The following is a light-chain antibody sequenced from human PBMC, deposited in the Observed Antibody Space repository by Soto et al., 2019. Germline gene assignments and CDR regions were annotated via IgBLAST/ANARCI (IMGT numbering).Light chain of an antibody. V-gene: IGLV2-14*03. CDR3: SSYTISSTPLYV. CDR1: SSDVGAYDY. CDR2: DVS. J-gene: IGLJ1*01. Sequence: QSVLTQPASVSGSPGQSIAISCTGTSSDVGAYDYVSWYQQHPAKAPKLMIYDVSNRPSGVSNRFSGSKSGNTASLTFSWLQAEDEADYYCSSYTISSTPLYVFGTGTKVT.